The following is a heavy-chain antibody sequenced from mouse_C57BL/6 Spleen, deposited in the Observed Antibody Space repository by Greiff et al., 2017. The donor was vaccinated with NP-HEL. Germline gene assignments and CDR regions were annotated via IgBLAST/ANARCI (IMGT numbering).Heavy chain of an antibody. Sequence: EVKLMESGAELVKPGASVKLSCTASGFNIKDYYMHWVKQRTEQGLEWIGRIDPEDGETKYAPKFQGKATITADTSSNTAYLQLSSLTSEDTAVYYCAPAYYSNYGAMDYWGQGTSVTVSS. J-gene: IGHJ4*01. D-gene: IGHD2-5*01. CDR2: IDPEDGET. V-gene: IGHV14-2*01. CDR1: GFNIKDYY. CDR3: APAYYSNYGAMDY.